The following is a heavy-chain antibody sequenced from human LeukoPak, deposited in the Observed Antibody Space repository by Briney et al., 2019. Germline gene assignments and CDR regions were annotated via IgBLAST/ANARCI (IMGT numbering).Heavy chain of an antibody. J-gene: IGHJ4*02. CDR1: GFSFSTYD. CDR2: ISGSGGST. V-gene: IGHV3-23*01. CDR3: AKDHLAGYSYGGYYFDY. D-gene: IGHD5-18*01. Sequence: GGSMRLSCVASGFSFSTYDISWVRQAPGKGLEWVSGISGSGGSTSYADSVKGRFTISRDNSKNTLYLQMNSLRAEDTAVYYCAKDHLAGYSYGGYYFDYWGQGTLVTVSS.